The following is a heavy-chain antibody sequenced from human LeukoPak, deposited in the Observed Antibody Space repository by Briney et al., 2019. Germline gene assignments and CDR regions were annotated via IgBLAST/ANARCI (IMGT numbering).Heavy chain of an antibody. CDR1: GFTFTNYL. D-gene: IGHD1-20*01. Sequence: GGSLRLSCAASGFTFTNYLMHWFRQAPGKGLVWVSRISSDGSSTTYADSVKGRFTISRDNAKNTLYLQMSSLRAEDTAVYYCAKDQGGGYNWNLNWFDPWGQGTLVTVSS. CDR3: AKDQGGGYNWNLNWFDP. V-gene: IGHV3-74*01. J-gene: IGHJ5*02. CDR2: ISSDGSST.